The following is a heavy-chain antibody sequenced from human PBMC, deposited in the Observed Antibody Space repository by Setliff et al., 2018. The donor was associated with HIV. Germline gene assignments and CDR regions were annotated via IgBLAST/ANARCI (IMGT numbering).Heavy chain of an antibody. V-gene: IGHV1-69*06. CDR3: ASVNEVDADYGDFNDAFDI. CDR1: GGTFSSYA. J-gene: IGHJ3*02. CDR2: IIPIFDAV. Sequence: SVKVSCKASGGTFSSYAISWVRQAPGQGLEWMGRIIPIFDAVNYAQKFQARITINADKSTNTAYMELRSLRSEDTAVYYCASVNEVDADYGDFNDAFDIWGQGTMVTVSS. D-gene: IGHD4-17*01.